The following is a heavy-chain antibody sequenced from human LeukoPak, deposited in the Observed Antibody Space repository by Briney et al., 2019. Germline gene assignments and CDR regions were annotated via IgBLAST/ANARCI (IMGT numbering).Heavy chain of an antibody. CDR3: ATVNWNYGRSAFDI. J-gene: IGHJ3*02. CDR2: FDPEDGET. Sequence: GASVKVSCKVSGYTLTELSMHWVRQAPGKGLEWMGGFDPEDGETIYAQKFQGRVTMTEDTSTDTAYMELSSLRSEDTAVYYCATVNWNYGRSAFDIWGQGTMVTVSS. CDR1: GYTLTELS. V-gene: IGHV1-24*01. D-gene: IGHD1-7*01.